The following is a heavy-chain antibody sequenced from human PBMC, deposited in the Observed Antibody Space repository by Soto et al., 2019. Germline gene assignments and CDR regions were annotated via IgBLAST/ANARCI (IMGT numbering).Heavy chain of an antibody. J-gene: IGHJ5*02. D-gene: IGHD1-1*01. CDR2: IYSGGST. V-gene: IGHV3-66*01. Sequence: GGSLRLSCAASGFTVSSNYMSWVRQAPGKGLEWVSVIYSGGSTYYADSVKGRFTISRDNSKNTLYLQMNSLRAEDTAVYYCAREPSPTRGQRKYNWFDPWGQGTLVTVSS. CDR3: AREPSPTRGQRKYNWFDP. CDR1: GFTVSSNY.